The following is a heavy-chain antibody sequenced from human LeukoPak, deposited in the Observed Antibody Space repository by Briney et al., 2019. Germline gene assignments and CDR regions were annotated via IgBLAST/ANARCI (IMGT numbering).Heavy chain of an antibody. V-gene: IGHV3-7*01. J-gene: IGHJ4*02. CDR2: INQGGSDK. D-gene: IGHD1-14*01. CDR3: TRDRSRAEDD. Sequence: PGGSLRLSCAASGFTFSGHWMSWVRQAPGRGLEWVANINQGGSDKYYVDSVKGRFTISRDNANNLLYLQMNSLRGKDTAVYYCTRDRSRAEDDWGKGTLVTVSS. CDR1: GFTFSGHW.